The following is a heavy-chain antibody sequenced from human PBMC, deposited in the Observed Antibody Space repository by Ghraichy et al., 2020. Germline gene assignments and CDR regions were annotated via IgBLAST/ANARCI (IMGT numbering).Heavy chain of an antibody. CDR1: GFTFSSYW. J-gene: IGHJ4*02. V-gene: IGHV3-7*04. D-gene: IGHD3-3*01. CDR3: ARGNFWSRESLDY. Sequence: GGSLRLSCAASGFTFSSYWMSWVRQAPGKGLEWVANIKQDGSEKYYVDSVKGRFTISRDNAKNSLYLQMNSLRAEDTAVYYCARGNFWSRESLDYWGQGTLVTVSS. CDR2: IKQDGSEK.